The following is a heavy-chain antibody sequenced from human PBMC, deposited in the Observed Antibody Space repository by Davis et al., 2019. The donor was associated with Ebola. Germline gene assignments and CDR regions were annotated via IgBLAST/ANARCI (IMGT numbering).Heavy chain of an antibody. CDR3: AREGGHCTGGSCNRKLDY. CDR2: ISVYSGNT. D-gene: IGHD2-15*01. J-gene: IGHJ4*02. CDR1: GYPFIANG. Sequence: ALVKVSCKASGYPFIANGFSWVRQAPGQGLEWMGWISVYSGNTNYAQNFQGRVTMTTDTSRRTAYLELRGLTSDDTAIYYCAREGGHCTGGSCNRKLDYWGQGTLVTVSS. V-gene: IGHV1-18*01.